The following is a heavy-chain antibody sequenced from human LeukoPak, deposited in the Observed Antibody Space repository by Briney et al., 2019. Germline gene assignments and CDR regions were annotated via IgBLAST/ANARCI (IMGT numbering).Heavy chain of an antibody. J-gene: IGHJ6*03. Sequence: GGSLRLSCAASGFTFSSYAMSWVRQAPGKGLEWVSAISGSGGSTYYADSVKGRFTISRDNSKNTLYLQMNSLRAEDTAVYYCAKDFYIALAGTTRMDGWGKGTTVTVSS. D-gene: IGHD6-19*01. CDR2: ISGSGGST. CDR1: GFTFSSYA. CDR3: AKDFYIALAGTTRMDG. V-gene: IGHV3-23*01.